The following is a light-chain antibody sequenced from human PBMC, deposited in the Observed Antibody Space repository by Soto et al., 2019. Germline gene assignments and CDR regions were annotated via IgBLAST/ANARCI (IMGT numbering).Light chain of an antibody. CDR3: SSYTSSSTVL. CDR2: DVS. V-gene: IGLV2-14*01. Sequence: QSALTQPASVSGSPGQSITISCTGTSSDVGDYNYVSWYQQHPGKAPKLMIYDVSNRPSGVSNRFSGSKSGNTASLTISGLQAEDEADYYCSSYTSSSTVLFGGGTKLTVL. J-gene: IGLJ2*01. CDR1: SSDVGDYNY.